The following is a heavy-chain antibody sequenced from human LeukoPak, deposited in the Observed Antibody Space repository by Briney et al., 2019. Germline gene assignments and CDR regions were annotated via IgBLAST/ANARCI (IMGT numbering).Heavy chain of an antibody. Sequence: GGSLRLSRAASGFTFSSYGMHWVRQAPGKGLEWVAFIRYDGSNKYYADSVKGRFTISRDNSKNTLYLRMNSLRAEDTAVYYCANLGYSYGDYWGQGTLVTVSS. V-gene: IGHV3-30*02. J-gene: IGHJ4*02. D-gene: IGHD5-18*01. CDR2: IRYDGSNK. CDR3: ANLGYSYGDY. CDR1: GFTFSSYG.